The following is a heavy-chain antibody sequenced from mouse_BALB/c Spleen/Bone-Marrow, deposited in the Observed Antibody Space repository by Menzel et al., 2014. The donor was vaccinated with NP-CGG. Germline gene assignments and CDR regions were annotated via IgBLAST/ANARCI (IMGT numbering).Heavy chain of an antibody. V-gene: IGHV1-61*01. CDR1: GYTFTSYW. J-gene: IGHJ3*01. CDR2: IDPSDSET. Sequence: QVQLQQSGAELVRPGASVKLSCKASGYTFTSYWMNWVKQRPGQGLEWIGMIDPSDSETHYNQMFKDTATLTVDKSSSTAYMQRSSLTSEDSAVYCCAREEITTVVAPAYWGQGTLVTVSA. D-gene: IGHD1-1*01. CDR3: AREEITTVVAPAY.